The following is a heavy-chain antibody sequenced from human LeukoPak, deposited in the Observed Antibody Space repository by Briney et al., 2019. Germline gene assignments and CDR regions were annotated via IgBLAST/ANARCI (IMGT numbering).Heavy chain of an antibody. J-gene: IGHJ4*02. V-gene: IGHV3-74*01. CDR3: ARGNYYGQDY. Sequence: GGSLRLYCGASGFTFSSYWMHWVRHAPGKGLVWISRINSDGRTTSYADSVKGRFTISRDNAKNTLYLQMNSLRAEDTAVYYCARGNYYGQDYWGQGALVTVSS. CDR1: GFTFSSYW. D-gene: IGHD3-10*01. CDR2: INSDGRTT.